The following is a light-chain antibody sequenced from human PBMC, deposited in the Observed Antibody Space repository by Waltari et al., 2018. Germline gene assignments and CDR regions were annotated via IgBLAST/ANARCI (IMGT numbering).Light chain of an antibody. V-gene: IGKV1-17*01. CDR3: LHYDSAPYT. CDR2: DAS. CDR1: QGIGKY. Sequence: IQMTQSPYSLSASVVHRITIPCSTSQGIGKYLNWYQQKPGKTHKRLIYDASSLQSGVPSRFSGGGSGTVFTLTISSLQPEDVGTYYCLHYDSAPYTFGQGTKVEI. J-gene: IGKJ2*01.